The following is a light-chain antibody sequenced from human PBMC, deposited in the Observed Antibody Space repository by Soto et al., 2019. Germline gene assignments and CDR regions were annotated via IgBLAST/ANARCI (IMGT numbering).Light chain of an antibody. CDR1: QSISSY. Sequence: DIQITQSPSSLSASVGDRVTITFRASQSISSYLNWYQQKPGKAPKLLIYAASSLQSGVPSRFRGSGSGTEFTLTISRLQPDDFATYYCQHYNSYSEAFGQGTKVDIK. CDR2: AAS. V-gene: IGKV1-39*01. CDR3: QHYNSYSEA. J-gene: IGKJ1*01.